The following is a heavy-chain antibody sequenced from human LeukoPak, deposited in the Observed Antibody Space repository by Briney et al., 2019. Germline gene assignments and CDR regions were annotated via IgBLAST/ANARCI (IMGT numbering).Heavy chain of an antibody. CDR2: ISSSGSTI. J-gene: IGHJ4*02. D-gene: IGHD5-24*01. V-gene: IGHV3-48*03. Sequence: GGSLRLSCAASGFTFSSYWMNWVRQAPGKGLEWVSYISSSGSTIYYADSVKGRFTISRDNAKNSLYLQMNSLRAEDTAVYYCARVGWLQLFDYWGQGTLVTVSS. CDR3: ARVGWLQLFDY. CDR1: GFTFSSYW.